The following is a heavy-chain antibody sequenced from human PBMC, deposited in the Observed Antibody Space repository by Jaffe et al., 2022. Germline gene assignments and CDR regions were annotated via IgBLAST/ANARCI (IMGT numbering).Heavy chain of an antibody. V-gene: IGHV4-39*01. CDR3: ARHPRLITMVQGVINYYYYYMDV. CDR1: GGSISSSSYY. D-gene: IGHD3-10*01. J-gene: IGHJ6*03. Sequence: QLQLQESGPGLVKPSETLSLTCTVSGGSISSSSYYWGWIRQPPGKGLEWIGSIYYSGSTYYNPSLKSRVTISVDTSKNQFSLKLSSVTAADTAVYYCARHPRLITMVQGVINYYYYYMDVWGKGTTVTVSS. CDR2: IYYSGST.